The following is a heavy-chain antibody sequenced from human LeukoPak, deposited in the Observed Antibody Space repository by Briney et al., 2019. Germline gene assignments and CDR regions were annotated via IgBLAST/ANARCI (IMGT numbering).Heavy chain of an antibody. D-gene: IGHD2/OR15-2a*01. CDR3: ARGVGNFRYYFDY. Sequence: GGSLRLSCAASGFTFSTYAMNWIRQAPGKGLEWVSSTSSTGTYIYYGDLVEGRFTISRDNAKNSLYLQMNSLRAEDTAVYYCARGVGNFRYYFDYWGQGTLVTVSS. CDR1: GFTFSTYA. J-gene: IGHJ4*02. V-gene: IGHV3-21*01. CDR2: TSSTGTYI.